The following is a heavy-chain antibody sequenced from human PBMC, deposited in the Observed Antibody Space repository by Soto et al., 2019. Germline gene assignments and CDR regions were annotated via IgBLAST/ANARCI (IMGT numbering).Heavy chain of an antibody. CDR2: VYSSGTT. V-gene: IGHV4-4*07. Sequence: SETLSLTCSVSGGSINSYWWSWIRQPAGKGLEWIGRVYSSGTTDYNPSLNSRATMSVETSKNQFSLKLTSVTAADTAVYYCARDIGSYAYAEGYWGEGIQVTVSS. J-gene: IGHJ4*02. CDR3: ARDIGSYAYAEGY. D-gene: IGHD2-2*01. CDR1: GGSINSYW.